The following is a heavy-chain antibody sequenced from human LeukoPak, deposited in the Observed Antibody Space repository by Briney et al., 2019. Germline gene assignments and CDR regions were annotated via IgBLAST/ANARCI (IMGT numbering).Heavy chain of an antibody. CDR2: IIPILSIA. J-gene: IGHJ6*02. Sequence: ASVKVSCKASGGTFSSYAISWVRQAPGQGLEWMGRIIPILSIANYAQKFQGRVTITADKSTSTAYMELSSLRSEDTAVYYCAREEATMNNYYYGMDVWGQGTTVTVSS. CDR3: AREEATMNNYYYGMDV. V-gene: IGHV1-69*04. D-gene: IGHD5-12*01. CDR1: GGTFSSYA.